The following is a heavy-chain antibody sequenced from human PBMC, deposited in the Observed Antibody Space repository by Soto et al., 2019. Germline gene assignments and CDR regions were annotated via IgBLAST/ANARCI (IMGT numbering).Heavy chain of an antibody. J-gene: IGHJ4*02. V-gene: IGHV4-34*01. CDR2: INHSGST. Sequence: LSLTCAVYGGSFSGYYWSWIRQPPGKGLEWIGEINHSGSTNYNPSLKSRVTISVDTSKNQFSLKLSSVTAADTAVYYCARGRDYDFCSGYNTYGVDYWGQGTLVTVSS. D-gene: IGHD3-3*01. CDR3: ARGRDYDFCSGYNTYGVDY. CDR1: GGSFSGYY.